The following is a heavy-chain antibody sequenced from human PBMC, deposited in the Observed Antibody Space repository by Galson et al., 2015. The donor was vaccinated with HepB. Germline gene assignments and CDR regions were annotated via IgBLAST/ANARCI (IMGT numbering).Heavy chain of an antibody. V-gene: IGHV6-1*01. CDR1: GDSVSSNSAA. J-gene: IGHJ3*02. Sequence: CAISGDSVSSNSAAWNWIRQSPSRGLEWLGRTYYRSKWYNDYAVSVKSRITINPDTSKNQFSLQLNSVTPEDTAVYYCAKGYYDSSSYYYVLAFDIWGQGTMVTVSS. CDR2: TYYRSKWYN. D-gene: IGHD3-22*01. CDR3: AKGYYDSSSYYYVLAFDI.